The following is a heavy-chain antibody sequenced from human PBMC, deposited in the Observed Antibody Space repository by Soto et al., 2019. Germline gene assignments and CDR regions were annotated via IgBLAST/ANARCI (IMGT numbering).Heavy chain of an antibody. J-gene: IGHJ6*02. CDR3: AKALAMSYYDTSGYCDSYVGMDI. CDR1: GFSFSIYA. Sequence: EVQLLESGGGLVQPGGSLRLSCAASGFSFSIYAMSWVRQAPGKGLEWVSGISGGGGSAYYADSVKGRFTISRDNYKNTVYPQMNSLRAEGTGVFYCAKALAMSYYDTSGYCDSYVGMDIWGQGTTVTVSS. D-gene: IGHD3-22*01. V-gene: IGHV3-23*01. CDR2: ISGGGGSA.